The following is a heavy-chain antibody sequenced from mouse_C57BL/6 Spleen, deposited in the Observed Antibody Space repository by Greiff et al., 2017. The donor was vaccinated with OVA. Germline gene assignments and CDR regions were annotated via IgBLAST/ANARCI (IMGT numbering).Heavy chain of an antibody. D-gene: IGHD4-1*01. Sequence: EVQLVESGGGLVQPKGSLKLSCAASGFSFNTYAMNWVRQAPGKGVEWVARIRSKSNNYATYYADSVKDRFTISRDDPESMLYLQMNNLKTSYTAMYCCLRHDWAWFAYWGQGTLVTVSA. CDR1: GFSFNTYA. CDR3: LRHDWAWFAY. CDR2: IRSKSNNYAT. J-gene: IGHJ3*01. V-gene: IGHV10-1*01.